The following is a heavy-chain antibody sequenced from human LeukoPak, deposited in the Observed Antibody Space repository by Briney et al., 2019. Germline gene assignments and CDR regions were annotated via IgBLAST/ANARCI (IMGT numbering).Heavy chain of an antibody. Sequence: PSETLSLTCTVSGGSVSSYYWSWIRQPPGKGLEWIGYIYYSGSTNYNPSLKSRVTISVDTSKNQFSLKLSSVTAADTAVYYCARGRVRGVPSSYYGMDVWGQGTTVTVSS. CDR2: IYYSGST. CDR1: GGSVSSYY. V-gene: IGHV4-59*02. J-gene: IGHJ6*02. CDR3: ARGRVRGVPSSYYGMDV. D-gene: IGHD3-10*01.